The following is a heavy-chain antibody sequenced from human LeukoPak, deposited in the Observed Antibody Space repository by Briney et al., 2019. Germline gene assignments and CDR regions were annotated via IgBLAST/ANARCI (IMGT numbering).Heavy chain of an antibody. CDR1: GYTFTGYY. Sequence: ASVKVSCKASGYTFTGYYMHWVRQAPGQGLEWMGWINPNSGGTNYAQEFQGRVTMTRDTSISTAYMELSRLRSDDTAVYYCAGGYCSGGSCYDFDYWGQGTLVTVSS. CDR2: INPNSGGT. CDR3: AGGYCSGGSCYDFDY. D-gene: IGHD2-15*01. J-gene: IGHJ4*02. V-gene: IGHV1-2*02.